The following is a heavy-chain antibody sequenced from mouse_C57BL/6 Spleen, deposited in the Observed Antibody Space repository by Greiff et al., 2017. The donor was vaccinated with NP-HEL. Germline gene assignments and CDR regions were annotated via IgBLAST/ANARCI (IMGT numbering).Heavy chain of an antibody. CDR3: TCYGNYYFDY. V-gene: IGHV14-1*01. CDR2: IDPEDGDT. Sequence: VHVKQSGAELVRPGASVKLSCTASGFNIKDYYMHWVKQRPEQGLEWIGRIDPEDGDTEYAPKFQGKATMTADTSSNTAYLQLSSLTSEDTAVYYCTCYGNYYFDYWGQGTTLTVSS. CDR1: GFNIKDYY. D-gene: IGHD2-1*01. J-gene: IGHJ2*01.